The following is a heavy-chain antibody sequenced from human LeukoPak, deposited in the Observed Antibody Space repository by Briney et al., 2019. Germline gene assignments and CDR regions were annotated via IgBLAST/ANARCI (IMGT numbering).Heavy chain of an antibody. CDR3: ARSYRRGAITMLRGVADRGAFDI. CDR1: GFTFSSYS. J-gene: IGHJ3*02. D-gene: IGHD3-10*01. CDR2: ISSSSSYI. Sequence: GGSLRLSCAASGFTFSSYSMNWVRQAPGKGLEWVSSISSSSSYIYYADSVKGRFTISRDNAKNSLYLQMSSLRAEDTAVYYCARSYRRGAITMLRGVADRGAFDIWGQGTMVTVSS. V-gene: IGHV3-21*01.